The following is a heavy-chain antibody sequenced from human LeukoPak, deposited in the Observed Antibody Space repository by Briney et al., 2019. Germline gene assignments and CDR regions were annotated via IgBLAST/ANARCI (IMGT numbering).Heavy chain of an antibody. Sequence: GGTLRLSCAASGFTFSSYGMSWVRQAPGKGLEWVSVISGSGGNTYYADSVKGRFTISRDNSKNTLYLQMNSLRAEDTAVYYCAKAGAVVVVAAKFFDYWGQGTLVTVSS. D-gene: IGHD2-15*01. CDR2: ISGSGGNT. CDR1: GFTFSSYG. V-gene: IGHV3-23*01. J-gene: IGHJ4*02. CDR3: AKAGAVVVVAAKFFDY.